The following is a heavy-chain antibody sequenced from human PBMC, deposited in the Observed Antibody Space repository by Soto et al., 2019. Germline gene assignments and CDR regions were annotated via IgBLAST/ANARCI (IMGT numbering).Heavy chain of an antibody. CDR2: ISAYNGNT. J-gene: IGHJ4*02. V-gene: IGHV1-18*01. CDR1: GYTFATYG. Sequence: ASVKVSCKASGYTFATYGISWGRQAPGQGLEWMGWISAYNGNTNYAQKLQGRVTMTTDTSTSTAYMELRSLSSDDTAVYYCARESPPADYWGQGTLVTVSS. CDR3: ARESPPADY.